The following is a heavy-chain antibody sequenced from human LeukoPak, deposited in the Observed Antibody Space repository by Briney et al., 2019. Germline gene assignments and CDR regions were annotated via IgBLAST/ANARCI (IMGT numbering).Heavy chain of an antibody. CDR1: GYTFTGYY. Sequence: GASVKVSCKASGYTFTGYYMHWVRQAPGQGLEWMGWINPNSGGTNYAQKFQGRVTMTRDTSISTAYVELSRLRSDDTAVYYCARSQYCTNGVCYTYAFDIWGQGTMVTVSS. J-gene: IGHJ3*02. D-gene: IGHD2-8*01. V-gene: IGHV1-2*02. CDR3: ARSQYCTNGVCYTYAFDI. CDR2: INPNSGGT.